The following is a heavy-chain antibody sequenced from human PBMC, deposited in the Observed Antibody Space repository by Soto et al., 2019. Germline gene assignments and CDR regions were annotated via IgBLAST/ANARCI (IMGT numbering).Heavy chain of an antibody. V-gene: IGHV1-8*01. J-gene: IGHJ5*02. Sequence: QVQLVQSGAEVKKPGASVKVSCKASGYSFSDYDINWVRQATGQGPEWMGWMNPNSGNTGYAQKFQGRVTMTRNTSINTDEMELSSLRSEDTAVYSCARDNVYNVNDEGWFDPWGPGTLVTVSS. CDR1: GYSFSDYD. CDR2: MNPNSGNT. CDR3: ARDNVYNVNDEGWFDP. D-gene: IGHD1-20*01.